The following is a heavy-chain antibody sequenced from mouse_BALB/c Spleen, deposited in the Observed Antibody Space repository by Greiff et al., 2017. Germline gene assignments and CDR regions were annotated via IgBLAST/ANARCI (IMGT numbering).Heavy chain of an antibody. CDR1: GFTFSSYA. D-gene: IGHD2-4*01. J-gene: IGHJ1*01. Sequence: EVQLVESGGGLVKPGGSLKLSCAASGFTFSSYAMSWVRQTPEKRLEWVASISSGGSTYYPDSVKGRFTISRDNARNILYLQMSSLRSEDTAMYYCARGHDYDSYWYFDVWGAGTTVTVSS. CDR2: ISSGGST. CDR3: ARGHDYDSYWYFDV. V-gene: IGHV5-6-5*01.